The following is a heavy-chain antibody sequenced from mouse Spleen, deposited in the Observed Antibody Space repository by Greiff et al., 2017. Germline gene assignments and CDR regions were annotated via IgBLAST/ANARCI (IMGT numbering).Heavy chain of an antibody. CDR3: ARQGYGNWYFDV. CDR2: IRSDSTII. CDR1: GFTFSDYG. D-gene: IGHD2-10*02. Sequence: DVMLVESGGGLVKPGGSLKLSCAASGFTFSDYGMHWVRQAPEMGLEWIGYIRSDSTIIHYADPMKGRFTFSRDNAKHTLYLQMSSLKAEDTAMYYGARQGYGNWYFDVWGAGTTVTVSS. J-gene: IGHJ1*01. V-gene: IGHV5-17*03.